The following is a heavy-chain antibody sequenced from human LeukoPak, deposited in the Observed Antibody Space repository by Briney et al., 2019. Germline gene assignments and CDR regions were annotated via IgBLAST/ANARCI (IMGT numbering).Heavy chain of an antibody. CDR2: ISGSGGST. D-gene: IGHD3-3*01. CDR1: GFTFSSYA. V-gene: IGHV3-23*01. J-gene: IGHJ4*02. CDR3: ASVDYDFWSGVFDY. Sequence: GGSLRLSCAASGFTFSSYAMSWVRQAPAKGLEWVSAISGSGGSTYYADSVKGRFTISRDNSKNTLYLQMNSLRAEDTAVYYCASVDYDFWSGVFDYWGQGTLVTVSS.